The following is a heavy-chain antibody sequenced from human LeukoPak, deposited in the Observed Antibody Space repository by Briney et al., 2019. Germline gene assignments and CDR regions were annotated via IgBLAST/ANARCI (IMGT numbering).Heavy chain of an antibody. CDR3: EHSPS. V-gene: IGHV3-23*01. J-gene: IGHJ1*01. CDR1: GFTFSSYA. Sequence: GGSLRLSCAASGFTFSSYAMSWVRQAPGKGLEWVSGISGSGGGTHYADSVKGRGTISRDNSKNTLYMQMNPLRAEDTAVFYVEHSPSWGQGTQVPVSS. D-gene: IGHD1/OR15-1a*01. CDR2: ISGSGGGT.